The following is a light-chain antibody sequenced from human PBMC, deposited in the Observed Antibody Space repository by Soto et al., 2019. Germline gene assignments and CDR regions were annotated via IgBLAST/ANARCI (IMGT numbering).Light chain of an antibody. Sequence: SQMTQSPSSISASLVYRVTITCRASQSISSYLNWYQQKPGKAPKLLIYAASSSQSGVPSRFSGSGSGTDFTLTISSLQPEDFATYYCQQSYSTPWTFGQGTKVDIK. CDR3: QQSYSTPWT. CDR2: AAS. J-gene: IGKJ1*01. V-gene: IGKV1-39*01. CDR1: QSISSY.